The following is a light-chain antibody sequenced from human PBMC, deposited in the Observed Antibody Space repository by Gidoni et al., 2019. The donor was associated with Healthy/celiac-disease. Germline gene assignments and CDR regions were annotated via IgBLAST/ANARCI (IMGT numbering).Light chain of an antibody. Sequence: SYELTQPPSVSVPPGQTASITCSGDKLGDKYACWYQQKPGQSHVLVIYQDSKRPSGIPERFSGSNSGNTATLTISGTQAMDEADYYCQAWDSSLWVFGGGTKLTVL. CDR2: QDS. V-gene: IGLV3-1*01. CDR1: KLGDKY. J-gene: IGLJ3*02. CDR3: QAWDSSLWV.